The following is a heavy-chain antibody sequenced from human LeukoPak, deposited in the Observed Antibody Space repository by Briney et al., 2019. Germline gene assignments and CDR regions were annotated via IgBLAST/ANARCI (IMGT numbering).Heavy chain of an antibody. V-gene: IGHV1-69*13. J-gene: IGHJ6*03. CDR1: GGTFSSYA. CDR3: ARDPGLAQLVGATDLDYYYYMDV. D-gene: IGHD1-26*01. CDR2: IIPIFGTA. Sequence: SVKVSCKASGGTFSSYAISWVRQAPGQGLEWMGGIIPIFGTANYAQKFQGRVTITADESTSTAYMELSSLRSEDTAVYYCARDPGLAQLVGATDLDYYYYMDVWGKGTTVTISS.